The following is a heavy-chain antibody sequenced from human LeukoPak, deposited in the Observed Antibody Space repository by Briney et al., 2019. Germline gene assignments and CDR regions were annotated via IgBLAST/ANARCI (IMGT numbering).Heavy chain of an antibody. CDR1: GFILSSYW. Sequence: GGSLRLSCAASGFILSSYWMSWVRQAPGKGLEWVSGINWNGGSTGYADSVKGRFTISRDNAKNSLYLQMNSLRAEDTALYYCAREGGGITMVRGVYFDYWGQGTLVIVSS. V-gene: IGHV3-20*04. D-gene: IGHD3-10*01. J-gene: IGHJ4*02. CDR3: AREGGGITMVRGVYFDY. CDR2: INWNGGST.